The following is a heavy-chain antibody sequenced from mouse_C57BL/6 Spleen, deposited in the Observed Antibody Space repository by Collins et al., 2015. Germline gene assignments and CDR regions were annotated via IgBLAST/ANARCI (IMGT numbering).Heavy chain of an antibody. CDR1: GFTFTDYY. V-gene: IGHV7-3*02. J-gene: IGHJ4*01. CDR2: IRNKANGYTT. D-gene: IGHD1-1*01. Sequence: EVKLVESGGGLVQPGGSLRLSCATSGFTFTDYYMSWVRQPPGKALEWLGFIRNKANGYTTEYSASVKGRFTISRDNSQSILYLQMNTLRAEDSATYYCARDIGYGRIFYAMDYWGQGTSVTVSS. CDR3: ARDIGYGRIFYAMDY.